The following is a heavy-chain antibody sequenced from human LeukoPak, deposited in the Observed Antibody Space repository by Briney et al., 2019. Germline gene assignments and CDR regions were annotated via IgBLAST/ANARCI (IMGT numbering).Heavy chain of an antibody. Sequence: GGSLRLSCAASGFRFSSYDIHWVRQALGKGLEWVTFIESDGTKEYYADSVKGRFTISRDNSKNTVYVQMNTLRAEDTAVYYCAKEGSGWYYLDYWGQGTVVTVSS. CDR3: AKEGSGWYYLDY. CDR1: GFRFSSYD. CDR2: IESDGTKE. D-gene: IGHD6-19*01. J-gene: IGHJ4*02. V-gene: IGHV3-30*02.